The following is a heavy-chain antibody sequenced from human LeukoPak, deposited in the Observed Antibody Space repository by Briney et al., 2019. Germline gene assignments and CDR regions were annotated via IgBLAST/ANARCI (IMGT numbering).Heavy chain of an antibody. Sequence: GSSVKVSCKASGGTFSSYAISWVRQAPGQGLEWMGEIIPIFGTANYAQKFQGRVTITADESTSTAYMELSSLRSEDTAVYYCASARITIFGVVIPDAFDIWGQGTMVTVSS. CDR3: ASARITIFGVVIPDAFDI. V-gene: IGHV1-69*01. CDR2: IIPIFGTA. D-gene: IGHD3-3*01. J-gene: IGHJ3*02. CDR1: GGTFSSYA.